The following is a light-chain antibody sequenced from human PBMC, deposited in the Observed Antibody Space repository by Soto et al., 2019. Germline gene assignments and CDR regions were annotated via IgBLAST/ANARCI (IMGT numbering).Light chain of an antibody. V-gene: IGKV1-5*03. CDR1: QSISTW. J-gene: IGKJ4*01. Sequence: DIQMTQSPSTLSASVGDRVTITCRASQSISTWLAWYQQKPGKAPKLLIYKASSLESGVPSRFSGSGSGQEYTQTISSLQPDDFATYYCQQYNTYPLTFGGGTTVEIK. CDR2: KAS. CDR3: QQYNTYPLT.